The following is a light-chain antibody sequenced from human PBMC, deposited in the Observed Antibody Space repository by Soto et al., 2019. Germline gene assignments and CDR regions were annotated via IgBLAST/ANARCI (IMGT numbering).Light chain of an antibody. V-gene: IGKV3-20*01. Sequence: EIVLTQSPGTLSLSPGERATLSCRASQSVSSNYLAWFQQKPGQAPRLHIYGASSRATGIPDRLSGSGSGTDFTVTISRLATEDFAVYHCQQYGSTPTFGQGTKLEIK. J-gene: IGKJ2*01. CDR1: QSVSSNY. CDR3: QQYGSTPT. CDR2: GAS.